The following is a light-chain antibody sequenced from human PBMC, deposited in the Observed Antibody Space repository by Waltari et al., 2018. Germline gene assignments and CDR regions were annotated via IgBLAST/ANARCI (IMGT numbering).Light chain of an antibody. Sequence: WDQQYPGKGPMHMFNEDNKRPSGVCNRISGVKSDNTAPLTIFALQVEDDSDYYCCSYARSSILVFGGGTKLTV. V-gene: IGLV2-23*01. CDR2: EDN. CDR3: CSYARSSILV. J-gene: IGLJ2*01.